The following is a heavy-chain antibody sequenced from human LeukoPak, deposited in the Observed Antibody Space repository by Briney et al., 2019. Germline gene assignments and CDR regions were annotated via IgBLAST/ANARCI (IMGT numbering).Heavy chain of an antibody. Sequence: PSETLSLTCTVSGGSITTTSTYWGWIRQPPGKGLEWIGSIYYSGTTYYNPSLKSRVTIFVDTSKNQFSLKLSPVTAADMATYYCARGIAGDGPTHNWFGPWGQGALVTVSS. D-gene: IGHD6-13*01. CDR3: ARGIAGDGPTHNWFGP. J-gene: IGHJ5*02. CDR1: GGSITTTSTY. CDR2: IYYSGTT. V-gene: IGHV4-39*02.